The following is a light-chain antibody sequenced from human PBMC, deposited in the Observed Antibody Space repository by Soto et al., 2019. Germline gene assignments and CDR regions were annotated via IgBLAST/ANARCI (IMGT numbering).Light chain of an antibody. V-gene: IGKV1-33*01. CDR3: QQYDNLPLT. CDR1: QDIGNY. J-gene: IGKJ4*01. CDR2: DAS. Sequence: DLQMTQSPSSLSASVGDRVTITCQASQDIGNYLSWYQQKPGKAPKLLIYDASNLETGVPSRFSGSGSGTDFTFTISGLQPEDLATYYCQQYDNLPLTFGGGTKVEIK.